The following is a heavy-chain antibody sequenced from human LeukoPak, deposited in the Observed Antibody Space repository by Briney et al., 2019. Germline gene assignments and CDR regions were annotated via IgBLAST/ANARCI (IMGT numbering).Heavy chain of an antibody. J-gene: IGHJ6*02. V-gene: IGHV4-59*01. CDR3: ARGAGYSSGWSDYYYYGMDV. CDR1: GGSISSYY. CDR2: IYYSGSS. Sequence: PSETLSLTCTVSGGSISSYYWSWIRQPPGKGLEWIGYIYYSGSSNYNPSLKSRVTISVDTSKNQFSLKLSSVTAADTAVYYCARGAGYSSGWSDYYYYGMDVWGQGTTVTVSS. D-gene: IGHD6-19*01.